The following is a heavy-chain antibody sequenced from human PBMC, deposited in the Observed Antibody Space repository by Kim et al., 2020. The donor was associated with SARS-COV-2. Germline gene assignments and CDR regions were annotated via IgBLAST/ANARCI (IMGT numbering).Heavy chain of an antibody. CDR1: GGTFSSYD. V-gene: IGHV1-69*04. Sequence: SVKVSCKASGGTFSSYDISWVRQAPGQGLEWMGRIIPILGIANYAQKFQGRVTITADTSTSTAYMELSSLRSEDTAVYYCAESPRGFGESEEWGQGTLVTVSS. CDR3: AESPRGFGESEE. CDR2: IIPILGIA. J-gene: IGHJ4*02. D-gene: IGHD3-10*01.